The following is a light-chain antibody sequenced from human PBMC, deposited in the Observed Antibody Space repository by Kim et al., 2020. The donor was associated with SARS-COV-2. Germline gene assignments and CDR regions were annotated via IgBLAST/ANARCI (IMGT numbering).Light chain of an antibody. CDR2: DVN. CDR1: SNDVGGYKY. Sequence: QSALTQPRSVSGSPGQSVTISCTGTSNDVGGYKYVSWYQQHPGEAPKLMIYDVNNRPSGVPDRFSGSKSGNTASLTISGLQPEDEADYYCCSYAGSYTIFGGGTQLTVL. V-gene: IGLV2-11*01. CDR3: CSYAGSYTI. J-gene: IGLJ2*01.